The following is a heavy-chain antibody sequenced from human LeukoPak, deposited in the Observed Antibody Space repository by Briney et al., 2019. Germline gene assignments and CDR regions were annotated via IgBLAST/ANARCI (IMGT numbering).Heavy chain of an antibody. Sequence: GGSLRLSCAASGFTVSSNCMSWVRQAPGKGLEWVSVIYSGGSTYYADSVKGRFTISRDNSKNTLYLQMNSLRAEDTAVYYCARHVDTAMAYYFDYWGQGTLVTVSS. CDR2: IYSGGST. J-gene: IGHJ4*02. D-gene: IGHD5-18*01. CDR3: ARHVDTAMAYYFDY. V-gene: IGHV3-53*01. CDR1: GFTVSSNC.